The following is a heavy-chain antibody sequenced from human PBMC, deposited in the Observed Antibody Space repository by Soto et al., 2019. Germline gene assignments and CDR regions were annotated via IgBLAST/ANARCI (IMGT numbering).Heavy chain of an antibody. CDR3: ARHDSSGNYFDY. J-gene: IGHJ4*02. Sequence: GQSLKISCRVSGYRFTNYWIGSLRQMPGKGLEFMGIIYPGDSDTTYGPSFQGQVTVSADKSINTVYLHWSSLKASDTAMYYCARHDSSGNYFDYWGQGTPVTVSS. V-gene: IGHV5-51*01. CDR2: IYPGDSDT. D-gene: IGHD3-22*01. CDR1: GYRFTNYW.